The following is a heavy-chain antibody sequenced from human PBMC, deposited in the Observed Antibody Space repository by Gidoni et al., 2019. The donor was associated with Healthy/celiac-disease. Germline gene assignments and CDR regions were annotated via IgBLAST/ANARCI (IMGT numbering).Heavy chain of an antibody. V-gene: IGHV3-23*01. J-gene: IGHJ6*03. CDR1: GFTFSSYA. CDR3: AKGNYGGNAYYMDV. CDR2: ISGSGGRT. Sequence: VQLLESGGGLVQPGGSLRLSCAASGFTFSSYAMSWVRQSPGKGLEWVSAISGSGGRTYYADSVKGRFTISRDNSKNTLYLQMNSLRAEDTAVYYCAKGNYGGNAYYMDVWGKGTTVTVSS. D-gene: IGHD4-17*01.